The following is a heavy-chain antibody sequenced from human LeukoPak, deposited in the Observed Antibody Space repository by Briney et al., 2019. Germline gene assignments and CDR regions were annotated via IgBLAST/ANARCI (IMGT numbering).Heavy chain of an antibody. D-gene: IGHD6-6*01. V-gene: IGHV3-30*02. CDR1: GFTFRTYG. J-gene: IGHJ4*02. CDR2: VRDDGSTK. Sequence: PGRSLRLSCAASGFTFRTYGMHWDRQAPGKGLEWMSFVRDDGSTKYYADPVKGRFTISRDNSKSTLYLQMNSLRAEDTAVFFCARTVSSSWGFFDSWGQGTLVTVSS. CDR3: ARTVSSSWGFFDS.